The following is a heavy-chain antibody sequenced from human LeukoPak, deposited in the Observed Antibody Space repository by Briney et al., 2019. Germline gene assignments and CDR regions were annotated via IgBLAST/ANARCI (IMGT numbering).Heavy chain of an antibody. CDR2: IYHSGST. D-gene: IGHD5-24*01. CDR3: ARDRMGTAFLIWFDP. J-gene: IGHJ5*02. Sequence: SETLSLTCAVYGGSFSGYYWSWIRQPPGKGLEWIGGIYHSGSTNYNPSLKSRVTISVDKSKNQFSPKLSSVTAADTAVYDCARDRMGTAFLIWFDPWGQGTLVTVSS. V-gene: IGHV4-34*01. CDR1: GGSFSGYY.